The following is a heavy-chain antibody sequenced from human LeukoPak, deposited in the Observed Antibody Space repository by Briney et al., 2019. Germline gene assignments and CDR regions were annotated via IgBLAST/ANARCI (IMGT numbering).Heavy chain of an antibody. CDR1: GGSFSGYY. D-gene: IGHD2-15*01. Sequence: SETLSLTCAVYGGSFSGYYWSWIRQPPGKGLEWIGEINHSGSTNYNPSHKSRVTISVDTSKNQFSLKLSSVTAADTAVYYCARGRGFRFVVVVAATRNFDYWGQGTLVTVSS. J-gene: IGHJ4*02. V-gene: IGHV4-34*01. CDR3: ARGRGFRFVVVVAATRNFDY. CDR2: INHSGST.